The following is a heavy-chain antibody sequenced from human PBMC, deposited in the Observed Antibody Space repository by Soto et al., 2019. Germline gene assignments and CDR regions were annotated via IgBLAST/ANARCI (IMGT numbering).Heavy chain of an antibody. D-gene: IGHD2-2*01. J-gene: IGHJ6*02. V-gene: IGHV4-39*01. Sequence: PSETLSLTCTVSGGSISSSSYYWGWIRQPPVKGLEWIGSIYYSGSTYYNPSLKSRVTISVDTSKNQFSLKLSSVTAADTAVYYCASGKVVPAAYGSYYYYYYGMDVWGQGTTVTVSS. CDR1: GGSISSSSYY. CDR3: ASGKVVPAAYGSYYYYYYGMDV. CDR2: IYYSGST.